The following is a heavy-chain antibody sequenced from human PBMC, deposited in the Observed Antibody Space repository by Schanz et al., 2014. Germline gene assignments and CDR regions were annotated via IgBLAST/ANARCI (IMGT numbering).Heavy chain of an antibody. CDR3: AREDRYYHGLDV. J-gene: IGHJ6*02. CDR1: GGSISRGFYS. V-gene: IGHV4-30-2*01. Sequence: QLQLQESGSGLVKPSQTLSLTCAVSGGSISRGFYSWNWIRQPPGRGLEWIGCIYYSGSTSYNPPLKPRVPISIDRSKDQFSLTLTSVTAADTAVYYCAREDRYYHGLDVWGQGTTVTVS. CDR2: IYYSGST.